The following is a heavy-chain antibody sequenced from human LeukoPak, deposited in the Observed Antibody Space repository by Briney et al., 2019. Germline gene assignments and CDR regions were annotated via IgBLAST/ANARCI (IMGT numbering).Heavy chain of an antibody. CDR3: ARGPRRGYSYGYRWFDP. Sequence: SETLSLTCAVYGGSFSGYYWSWIRQPPGKGLEWIGEINHSGSTNYNPSLKSRVTISVDTSKNQFSLKLSSVTAADTAVYYCARGPRRGYSYGYRWFDPWGQGTLVTVSS. CDR2: INHSGST. J-gene: IGHJ5*02. D-gene: IGHD5-18*01. CDR1: GGSFSGYY. V-gene: IGHV4-34*01.